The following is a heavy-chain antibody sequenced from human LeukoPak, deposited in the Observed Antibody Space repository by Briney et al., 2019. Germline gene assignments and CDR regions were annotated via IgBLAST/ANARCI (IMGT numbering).Heavy chain of an antibody. Sequence: PGGSLRLSCAASGFTFDDYAMHWVRQAPGKGLEWVSGISWNSGSIGYADSVKGRFTISRDNAKNSLYLQMNSLRAEDTALYYCAKDSTYNWNAGSFDYWGQGTLVTVSS. J-gene: IGHJ4*02. CDR3: AKDSTYNWNAGSFDY. V-gene: IGHV3-9*01. D-gene: IGHD1-20*01. CDR1: GFTFDDYA. CDR2: ISWNSGSI.